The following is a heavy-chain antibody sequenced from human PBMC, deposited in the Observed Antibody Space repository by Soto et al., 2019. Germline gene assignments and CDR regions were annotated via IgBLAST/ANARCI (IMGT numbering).Heavy chain of an antibody. D-gene: IGHD2-21*02. CDR3: AIYSAGDYYPYGED. CDR1: GGSISSSSYY. V-gene: IGHV4-39*01. Sequence: SETLSLTCTVSGGSISSSSYYWGWIRQPPGKGLEWIGSIYYSGSTYYNPSLKSRVTISVDTSKNQFSLKLSSVTAADTAVYYCAIYSAGDYYPYGEDWGQGTLVTVSS. J-gene: IGHJ4*02. CDR2: IYYSGST.